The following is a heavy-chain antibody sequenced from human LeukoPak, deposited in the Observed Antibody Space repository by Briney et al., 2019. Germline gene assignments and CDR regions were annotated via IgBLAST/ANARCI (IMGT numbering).Heavy chain of an antibody. CDR1: GFTFSSYA. CDR2: ISGSGGST. V-gene: IGHV3-23*01. J-gene: IGHJ6*02. D-gene: IGHD6-19*01. Sequence: PGGSLRLSCAASGFTFSSYAMSWVRQAPGKGLEWVSAISGSGGSTYYADSVKGRFTISRDNSKNTLYLQMNSLRAEDTAVYYCAKGIAVAGTYYYYGMDVWGQGTMVTVSS. CDR3: AKGIAVAGTYYYYGMDV.